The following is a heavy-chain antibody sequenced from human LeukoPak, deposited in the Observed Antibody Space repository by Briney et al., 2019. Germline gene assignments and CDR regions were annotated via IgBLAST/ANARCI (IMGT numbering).Heavy chain of an antibody. CDR1: GGSISSGGYS. D-gene: IGHD2-2*01. CDR2: IYYSGST. Sequence: SQTLSLTCAVSGGSISSGGYSWSWIRQPPGKGLEWIGYIYYSGSTNYNPSLKSRVTISVDTSKNQFSLKLSSVTAADTTVYYCARVVVVPAAISAFDIWGQGTMVTVSS. V-gene: IGHV4-61*08. CDR3: ARVVVVPAAISAFDI. J-gene: IGHJ3*02.